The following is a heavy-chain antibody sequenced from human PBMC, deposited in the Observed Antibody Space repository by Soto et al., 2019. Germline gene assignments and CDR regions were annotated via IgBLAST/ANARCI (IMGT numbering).Heavy chain of an antibody. V-gene: IGHV1-18*01. CDR2: ISAYNGNT. J-gene: IGHJ6*03. CDR3: ARVRPETTVTTYYYYYMDV. CDR1: GYTFTSYG. D-gene: IGHD4-17*01. Sequence: ASVKVSCKASGYTFTSYGISWVRQAPGQGLEWMGWISAYNGNTNYAQKLQGRVTMTTDTSTSTAYMELRSLRSDDTAVYYCARVRPETTVTTYYYYYMDVWGKGTTVTVSS.